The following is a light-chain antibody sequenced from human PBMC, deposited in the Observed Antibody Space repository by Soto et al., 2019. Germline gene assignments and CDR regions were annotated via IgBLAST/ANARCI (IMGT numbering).Light chain of an antibody. J-gene: IGKJ1*01. CDR1: QDISDH. Sequence: DFQMTQSPSSLSASVGDRVTITCRASQDISDHLAWYQHKPGKVPKLLIYEASTLQSGVTSRFSGGGSGTDFTLTISSLQPEDVATYYCQNYNRTPRTFGQGTQVELK. CDR3: QNYNRTPRT. V-gene: IGKV1-27*01. CDR2: EAS.